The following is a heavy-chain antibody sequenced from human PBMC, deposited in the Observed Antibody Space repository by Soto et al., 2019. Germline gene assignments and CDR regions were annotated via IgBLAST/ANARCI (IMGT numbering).Heavy chain of an antibody. Sequence: PGGSLILSCAASGFPFSSYAMHWVRQAPGKGLEWVAVISYDGSNKYYADSVKGRFTISRDNSKNTLYLQMNSLRAEDTAVYYCARDPLWGTAMVLWYFDLWGRGTLVTVSS. D-gene: IGHD5-18*01. V-gene: IGHV3-30-3*01. CDR2: ISYDGSNK. CDR1: GFPFSSYA. J-gene: IGHJ2*01. CDR3: ARDPLWGTAMVLWYFDL.